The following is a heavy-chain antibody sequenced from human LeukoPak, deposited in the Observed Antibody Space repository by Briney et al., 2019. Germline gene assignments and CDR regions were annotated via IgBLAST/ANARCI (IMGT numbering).Heavy chain of an antibody. CDR3: ARDRGYSNFDY. J-gene: IGHJ4*02. D-gene: IGHD4-11*01. CDR1: GFAFSNYW. CDR2: MNEDGSEK. Sequence: GGSLRLSCAASGFAFSNYWMSWVRQAPGKGLEWVANMNEDGSEKNYVDSVKGRFTISRDNAQDSLYLQMTSLRAEDTAVYYCARDRGYSNFDYWGQGTLLTVSS. V-gene: IGHV3-7*01.